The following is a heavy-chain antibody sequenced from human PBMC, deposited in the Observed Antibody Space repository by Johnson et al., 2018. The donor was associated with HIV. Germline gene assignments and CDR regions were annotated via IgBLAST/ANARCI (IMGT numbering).Heavy chain of an antibody. Sequence: QVKLVESGGGVVQPGRSLRLSCAASGFTFSSYAMHWVRQAPGKGLEWVAVISYDGSNKYYADSVKGRFTISRDNSKNTLYLQMNSLRPEDTAVYYCARAPPYYGGYSVSDAFDIWGQGTMVTVSS. CDR1: GFTFSSYA. V-gene: IGHV3-30*14. CDR3: ARAPPYYGGYSVSDAFDI. J-gene: IGHJ3*02. CDR2: ISYDGSNK. D-gene: IGHD3-22*01.